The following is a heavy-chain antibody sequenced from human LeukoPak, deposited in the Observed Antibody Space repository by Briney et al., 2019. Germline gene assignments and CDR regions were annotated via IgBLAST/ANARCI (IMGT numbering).Heavy chain of an antibody. D-gene: IGHD3-3*01. CDR3: ARVQTYYDFWSGYYLAYYFDY. CDR2: INHSGST. V-gene: IGHV4-34*01. J-gene: IGHJ4*02. CDR1: VRGYY. Sequence: SETLSLTCGVYVRGYYWSWIRQSPGKGLEWIGEINHSGSTNYNPSLKSRVTISVDTSKNQFSLKLSSVTAADTAVYYCARVQTYYDFWSGYYLAYYFDYWGQGTLVTVSS.